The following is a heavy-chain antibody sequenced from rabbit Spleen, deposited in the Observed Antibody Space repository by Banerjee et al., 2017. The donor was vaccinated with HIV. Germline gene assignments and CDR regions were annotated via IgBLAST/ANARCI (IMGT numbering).Heavy chain of an antibody. CDR3: ARNFDL. V-gene: IGHV1S40*01. CDR1: GFSFSSVHG. Sequence: QSLEESGGDLVKPGASLTLTCTASGFSFSSVHGIYWVRQAPGKELEWIGTIYAGSTGTIDYASWAKGRFTISKTSSTTVTLQMTSLTAADTATYFCARNFDLWGQGTLVTVS. CDR2: IYAGSTGTI. J-gene: IGHJ4*01.